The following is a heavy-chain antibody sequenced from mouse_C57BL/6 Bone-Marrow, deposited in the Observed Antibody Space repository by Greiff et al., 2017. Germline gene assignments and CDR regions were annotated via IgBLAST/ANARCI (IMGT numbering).Heavy chain of an antibody. V-gene: IGHV1-64*01. CDR3: ARSVTTGVSPYGYFDV. CDR2: IHPNSGST. CDR1: GYTFTSYW. J-gene: IGHJ1*03. Sequence: QVQLQQPGAELVKPGASVKLSCKASGYTFTSYWMHWVKQRPGQGLEWIGMIHPNSGSTNYNEKFKSKATLTVDKSSSTAYMQLSSLTSEDSAVYYCARSVTTGVSPYGYFDVWGTGTTVTVSS. D-gene: IGHD1-1*01.